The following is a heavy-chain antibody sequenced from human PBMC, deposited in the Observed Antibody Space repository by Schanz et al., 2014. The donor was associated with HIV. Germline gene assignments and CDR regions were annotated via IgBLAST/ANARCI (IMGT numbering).Heavy chain of an antibody. CDR1: GFSFSSYA. J-gene: IGHJ6*02. V-gene: IGHV3-23*04. CDR2: ISDSGGST. D-gene: IGHD2-15*01. CDR3: AKGGRDILSYYGMDV. Sequence: VQLVESGGCLLQPGGSLRLSCAASGFSFSSYAMSWVRQAPGKGLEWVSVISDSGGSTYYADSVKGRFTISRDNSKNTLYLQMNSLRAEDTAVYYCAKGGRDILSYYGMDVWGQGTTVTVSS.